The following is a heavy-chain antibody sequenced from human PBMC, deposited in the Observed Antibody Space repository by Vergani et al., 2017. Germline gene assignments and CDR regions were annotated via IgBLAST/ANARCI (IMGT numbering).Heavy chain of an antibody. D-gene: IGHD5-18*01. J-gene: IGHJ6*02. Sequence: QVQLQQWGAGLLKPSETLSLTCAVYGGSFSGYYWSWIRQPPGKGLEWIGYIYYSGSTNYNPSLKSRVTISVDTSKNQFSLKLSSVTAADTAVYYCARDRVNGYSYEGYYGMDVWGQGTTVTVSS. CDR2: IYYSGST. CDR3: ARDRVNGYSYEGYYGMDV. V-gene: IGHV4-34*11. CDR1: GGSFSGYY.